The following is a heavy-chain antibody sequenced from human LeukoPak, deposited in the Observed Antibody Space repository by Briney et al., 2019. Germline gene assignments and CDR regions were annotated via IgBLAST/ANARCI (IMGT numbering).Heavy chain of an antibody. J-gene: IGHJ4*02. Sequence: SETLSLTCTVSGGSISSYYWSWIRQPPGKGLEWIGYIYYSGSTNYNPSLKSRVTISVDTSKNQFSLKLSSVTAADTAVYYCARDGGRRGTDYWGQGTLVTVSS. D-gene: IGHD3-16*01. CDR2: IYYSGST. V-gene: IGHV4-59*01. CDR1: GGSISSYY. CDR3: ARDGGRRGTDY.